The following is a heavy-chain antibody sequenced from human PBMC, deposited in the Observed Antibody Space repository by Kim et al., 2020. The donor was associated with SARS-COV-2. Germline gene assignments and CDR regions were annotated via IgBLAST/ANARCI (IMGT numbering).Heavy chain of an antibody. D-gene: IGHD6-13*01. CDR2: IYSGGST. Sequence: GGSLRLSCAASGFTVSSNYMSWVRQAPGKGLEWVSVIYSGGSTYYADSVKGRFTISRDNSKNTLYLQMNSLRAEDTAVYYCARDGGTAMVPQQLVPKGMDVWGQGTTVTVSS. V-gene: IGHV3-66*02. J-gene: IGHJ6*02. CDR3: ARDGGTAMVPQQLVPKGMDV. CDR1: GFTVSSNY.